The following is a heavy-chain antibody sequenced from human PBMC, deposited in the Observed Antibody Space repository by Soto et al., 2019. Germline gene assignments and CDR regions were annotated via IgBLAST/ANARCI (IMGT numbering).Heavy chain of an antibody. D-gene: IGHD3-10*01. CDR1: GFTFSSYA. J-gene: IGHJ4*02. V-gene: IGHV3-23*01. CDR3: AKFGSVPFDY. CDR2: ISGSGGST. Sequence: EVQLLESGGGLVQPGGSLRLSCAASGFTFSSYAMSWVRQAPGKGLEWVSAISGSGGSTYYADSVKGRFTISRDNSKNTLYRQMNRLRAEDTAVYCCAKFGSVPFDYWGQGTLVTVSS.